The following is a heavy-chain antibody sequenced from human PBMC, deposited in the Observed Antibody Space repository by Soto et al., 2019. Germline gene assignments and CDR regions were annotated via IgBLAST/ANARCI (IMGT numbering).Heavy chain of an antibody. D-gene: IGHD2-8*02. V-gene: IGHV3-23*01. CDR3: AKSAPSLLVVVTNFDY. CDR1: GFTFSNYA. Sequence: GGSLRLSCAASGFTFSNYAMSWVRQAPGKGLEWVSGISPSDGSTWNADSVKGRFTISRDNSKNTLYLQMNSLRAEDTAVYYCAKSAPSLLVVVTNFDYWGQGTLVTVSS. J-gene: IGHJ4*02. CDR2: ISPSDGST.